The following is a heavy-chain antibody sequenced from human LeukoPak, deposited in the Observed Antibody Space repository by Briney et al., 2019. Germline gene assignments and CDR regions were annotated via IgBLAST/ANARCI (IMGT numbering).Heavy chain of an antibody. J-gene: IGHJ6*02. D-gene: IGHD2/OR15-2a*01. CDR1: GFTFYSHV. CDR2: ISGSGVTT. V-gene: IGHV3-23*01. CDR3: AKGGRILLKNFGLDV. Sequence: GGSLRLSCVASGFTFYSHVMSWVRQAPGMGLEWVSAISGSGVTTFYADSMKGRFTISRDNSKNTLYLQMNSLRAEDTAVYYCAKGGRILLKNFGLDVWGQGTTVTVS.